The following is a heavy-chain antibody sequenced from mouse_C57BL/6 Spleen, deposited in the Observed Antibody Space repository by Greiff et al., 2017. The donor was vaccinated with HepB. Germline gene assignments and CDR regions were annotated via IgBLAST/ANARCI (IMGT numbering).Heavy chain of an antibody. D-gene: IGHD1-1*01. CDR1: GYTFTDYY. V-gene: IGHV1-26*01. CDR3: AIYGSSPYAMDY. Sequence: EVQLQQSGPELVKPGASVKISCKASGYTFTDYYMNWVKQSHGKSLEWIGDINPNNGGTSYNQKFKGKATLTVDKSSSTAYMELRSLTSEDSAVYYCAIYGSSPYAMDYWGQGTSVTVSS. J-gene: IGHJ4*01. CDR2: INPNNGGT.